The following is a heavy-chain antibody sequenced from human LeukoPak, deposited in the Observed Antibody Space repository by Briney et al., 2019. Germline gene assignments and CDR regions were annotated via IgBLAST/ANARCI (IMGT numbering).Heavy chain of an antibody. CDR3: VRGRVAARPESRYYYYMDV. J-gene: IGHJ6*03. D-gene: IGHD6-6*01. CDR1: GDSVSSNSAA. Sequence: SQTLSLTCAISGDSVSSNSAAWNWIRQSPSRGLEWLGRTYYRSKWYNDYAVSVKSRITINPDTSKNQFSLQLNSVTPEDTVVYYCVRGRVAARPESRYYYYMDVWGKGTTVTVSS. CDR2: TYYRSKWYN. V-gene: IGHV6-1*01.